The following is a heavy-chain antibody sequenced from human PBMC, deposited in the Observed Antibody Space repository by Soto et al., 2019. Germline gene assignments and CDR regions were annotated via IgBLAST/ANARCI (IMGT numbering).Heavy chain of an antibody. Sequence: SETLSLTCTVSGGSIISYYWSWIRQPAGKGLEWIGRIYTSGSTNYNPSLKSRVTMSVDTSKNQFSLKLSSVTAADTAVYYCARDTLRYFDWLDNWFDPWGQGTLVTVSS. CDR1: GGSIISYY. CDR2: IYTSGST. D-gene: IGHD3-9*01. J-gene: IGHJ5*02. CDR3: ARDTLRYFDWLDNWFDP. V-gene: IGHV4-4*07.